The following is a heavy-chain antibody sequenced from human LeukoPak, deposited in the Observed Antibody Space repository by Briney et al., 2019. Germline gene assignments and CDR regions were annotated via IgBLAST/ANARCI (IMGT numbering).Heavy chain of an antibody. V-gene: IGHV3-21*01. CDR1: GFTFSSYT. D-gene: IGHD5-24*01. Sequence: GGSLRLSCAASGFTFSSYTMNWVRQAPGKGLEWVSSISGSSTYIYYPDSVKGRFTTSRDNAKNSLYLQMSSLRAEDTAVYYCVRRMGRDGYNPNWFDPWGQGTLVTVSS. CDR3: VRRMGRDGYNPNWFDP. CDR2: ISGSSTYI. J-gene: IGHJ5*02.